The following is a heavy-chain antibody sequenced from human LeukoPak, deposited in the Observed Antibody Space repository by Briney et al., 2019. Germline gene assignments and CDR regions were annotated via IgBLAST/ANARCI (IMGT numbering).Heavy chain of an antibody. D-gene: IGHD6-13*01. CDR2: IYYSGST. Sequence: SETLSLTCTVSGGSISSYYWSWIRQPPGKGLEWIGYIYYSGSTNYNPSLKSRVTISVDTSKNQFSLKLSSVTAADTAVYYCARTTAAGTGYWGQGTLVTVSS. J-gene: IGHJ4*02. V-gene: IGHV4-59*01. CDR3: ARTTAAGTGY. CDR1: GGSISSYY.